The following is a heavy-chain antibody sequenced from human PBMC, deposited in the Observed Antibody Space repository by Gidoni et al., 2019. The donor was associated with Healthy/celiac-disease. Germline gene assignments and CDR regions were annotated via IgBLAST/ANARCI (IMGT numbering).Heavy chain of an antibody. J-gene: IGHJ4*02. CDR3: SRDQTRGGGLQDY. Sequence: EVQLVESGGGLVKPGGSLRLSCAASGFTFSSYSMNWVRQAPGKGRAWGSSISSSSMYIYYADSVKGRFTISRDNAKNSLYLQMNSLRAEDTAVYYCSRDQTRGGGLQDYWGQGTLVTVSS. V-gene: IGHV3-21*01. CDR2: ISSSSMYI. CDR1: GFTFSSYS. D-gene: IGHD4-4*01.